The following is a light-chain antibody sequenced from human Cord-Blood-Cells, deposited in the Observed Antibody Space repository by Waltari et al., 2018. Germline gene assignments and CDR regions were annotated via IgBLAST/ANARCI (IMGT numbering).Light chain of an antibody. J-gene: IGLJ3*02. CDR1: SSDVGGYKY. CDR2: DVS. V-gene: IGLV2-14*01. CDR3: SSYTSSSTQ. Sequence: QSALTQPASVSGSHGQSITISCTGTSSDVGGYKYVSWYQQHPGKAPKLMIYDVSNRPSGVSNRFSGSKSGNTASLTISGLQAEDEADYYCSSYTSSSTQFGGGTKLTVL.